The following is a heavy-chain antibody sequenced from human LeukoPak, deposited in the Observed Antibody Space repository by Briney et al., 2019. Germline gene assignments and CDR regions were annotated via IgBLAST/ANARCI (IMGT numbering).Heavy chain of an antibody. CDR3: AKDCGGSYYYYYYMDV. Sequence: GGSLRLSSAASGFTFSSYAMSWVRQAPGKGLEWVSAISGSGGSTYYSDSVKGRFTISRDNSKNTLYLQMNSLRAEDTAVYYCAKDCGGSYYYYYYMDVWGKGTTVTISS. V-gene: IGHV3-23*01. CDR1: GFTFSSYA. CDR2: ISGSGGST. J-gene: IGHJ6*03. D-gene: IGHD2-21*01.